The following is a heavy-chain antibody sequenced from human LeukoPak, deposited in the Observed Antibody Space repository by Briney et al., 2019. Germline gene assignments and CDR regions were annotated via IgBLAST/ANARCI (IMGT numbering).Heavy chain of an antibody. V-gene: IGHV3-48*02. CDR2: ISSSSSTI. D-gene: IGHD1-26*01. CDR1: GFTFTSYS. Sequence: PGGSLRLSCAASGFTFTSYSMNWVRQAPGKGLEWVSYISSSSSTIYYADSVKGRFTISRDNAQNSVYLQMNSLRDEDTAVYYCARVGELDYWGQGTLVTVSS. J-gene: IGHJ4*02. CDR3: ARVGELDY.